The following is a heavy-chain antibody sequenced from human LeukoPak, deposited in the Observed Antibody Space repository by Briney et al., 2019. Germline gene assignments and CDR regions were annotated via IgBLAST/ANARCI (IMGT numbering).Heavy chain of an antibody. Sequence: SETLSLTCTVSGGSINSGSYHWSWIRQPPGKGLEWIGYIYYRVTSDYNPSLKSRVTMSVDMSTRQISLKLSSVTAADTAVYYCAREAPIVGAPPRAFDIWGQGTMVTVSS. J-gene: IGHJ3*02. CDR3: AREAPIVGAPPRAFDI. CDR1: GGSINSGSYH. D-gene: IGHD1-26*01. V-gene: IGHV4-61*01. CDR2: IYYRVTS.